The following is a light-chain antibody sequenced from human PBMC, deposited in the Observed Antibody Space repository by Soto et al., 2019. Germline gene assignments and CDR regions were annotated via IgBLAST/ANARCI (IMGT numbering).Light chain of an antibody. V-gene: IGKV1-39*01. CDR1: QPISTY. Sequence: DIQMTQSPSSLSASVGDRVTITCRSSQPISTYFNWYQQRPGKAPELLIDAVSNLQSGVPSRFIGGGSGTDFALPISSLQAEDSATYYCRQSYSTLVFTFGRRTKRAI. CDR3: RQSYSTLVFT. J-gene: IGKJ2*01. CDR2: AVS.